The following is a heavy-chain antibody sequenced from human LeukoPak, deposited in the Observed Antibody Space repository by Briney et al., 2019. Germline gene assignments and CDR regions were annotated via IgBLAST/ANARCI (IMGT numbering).Heavy chain of an antibody. D-gene: IGHD2-21*02. CDR2: IKKDGSEK. Sequence: GGSLRLSCTASGFTFSSYWMSWVRQAPGKGLEWVANIKKDGSEKKYVDSVKGRFTISRDNAKNSLYLQMNSLRAEDTALYYCAREGGSDCYSGWFDPWGQGTLVTVSS. CDR1: GFTFSSYW. CDR3: AREGGSDCYSGWFDP. V-gene: IGHV3-7*01. J-gene: IGHJ5*02.